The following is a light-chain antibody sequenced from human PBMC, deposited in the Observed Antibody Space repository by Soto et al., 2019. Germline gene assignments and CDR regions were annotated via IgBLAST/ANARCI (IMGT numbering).Light chain of an antibody. CDR3: SSYTTSNTRQIV. Sequence: SVLTQPSSVYGSPGRWITISSTGTSSDVGGYNYVSWYQHHPGKAPKLMIFDVSNRPSGVSNRFSGSKSGNTAPLTISGLQPEDEADYYCSSYTTSNTRQIVFGTGTKVTVL. CDR2: DVS. J-gene: IGLJ1*01. V-gene: IGLV2-14*03. CDR1: SSDVGGYNY.